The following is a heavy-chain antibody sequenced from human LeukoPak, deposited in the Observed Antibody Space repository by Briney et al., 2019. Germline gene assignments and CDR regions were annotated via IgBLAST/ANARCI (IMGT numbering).Heavy chain of an antibody. D-gene: IGHD3-22*01. CDR3: ARDLDSSGYYNY. CDR1: GFTFSSYS. J-gene: IGHJ4*02. CDR2: ISSSSSYI. V-gene: IGHV3-21*01. Sequence: GGSLRLSRAASGFTFSSYSMNWVRQAPGKGLEWVSSISSSSSYIYYADSVKGRFTISRDNAKNSLYLQMNSLRAEDTAVYYCARDLDSSGYYNYWGQGTLVTVSS.